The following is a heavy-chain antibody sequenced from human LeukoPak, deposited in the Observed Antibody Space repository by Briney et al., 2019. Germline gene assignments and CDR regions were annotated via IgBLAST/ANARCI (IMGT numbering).Heavy chain of an antibody. J-gene: IGHJ4*02. D-gene: IGHD3-10*02. CDR3: GNKQGCSGSYYEY. CDR2: ISGSGGNT. CDR1: GFTFSSYA. V-gene: IGHV3-23*01. Sequence: PGGSLRLSCAASGFTFSSYAMSWVRQAPGKGLEWVSGISGSGGNTYYADSVKGRFTISRDNSKNTMYLQMNSLRAEDTAVYYCGNKQGCSGSYYEYWGQGAQVIVSS.